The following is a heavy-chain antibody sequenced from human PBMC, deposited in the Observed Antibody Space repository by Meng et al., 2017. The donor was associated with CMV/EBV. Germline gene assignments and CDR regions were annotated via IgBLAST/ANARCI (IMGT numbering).Heavy chain of an antibody. J-gene: IGHJ5*02. Sequence: GSLRLSCAASGFTFSDYYMSWIRQPPGKGLEWIGEINHSGSTNYNPSLKSRVTISVDTSKNQFSLKLSSVTAADTAVYYCARGRSGWFTRSPHRNWFDPWGQGTLVTVSS. CDR1: GFTFSDYY. V-gene: IGHV4-34*01. CDR2: INHSGST. D-gene: IGHD6-19*01. CDR3: ARGRSGWFTRSPHRNWFDP.